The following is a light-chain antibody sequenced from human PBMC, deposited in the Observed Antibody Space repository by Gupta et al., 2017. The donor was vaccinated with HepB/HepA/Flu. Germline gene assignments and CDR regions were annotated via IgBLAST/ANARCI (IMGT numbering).Light chain of an antibody. V-gene: IGKV2-30*01. Sequence: EVVLTQSPLSLPVTLGQPASISCRSSQSLVFSDGNTFLHWFQQRPGQSPRRLLYQVSKRDSGVPERFSGSGSGTDFTLRISRVEAEDVAIYYCVQGTHWPTFGGGTKVEIK. CDR2: QVS. J-gene: IGKJ4*01. CDR3: VQGTHWPT. CDR1: QSLVFSDGNTF.